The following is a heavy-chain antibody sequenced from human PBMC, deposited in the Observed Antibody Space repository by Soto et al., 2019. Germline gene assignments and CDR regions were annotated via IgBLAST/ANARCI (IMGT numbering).Heavy chain of an antibody. Sequence: GGSLRLSCAASGFTFRIYSMHWVRQSPGKGLEWVAVMWYDGTNKYYGESVKGRFTISRDNSENTLYLQMNSLRVEDTAVYYCARDATFGTKGGSFDIWGHGTLVTVSS. CDR2: MWYDGTNK. D-gene: IGHD3-16*01. CDR1: GFTFRIYS. J-gene: IGHJ3*02. V-gene: IGHV3-33*01. CDR3: ARDATFGTKGGSFDI.